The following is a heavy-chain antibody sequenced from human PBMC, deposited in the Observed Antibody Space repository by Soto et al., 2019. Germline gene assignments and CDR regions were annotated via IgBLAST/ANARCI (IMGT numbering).Heavy chain of an antibody. CDR2: IYYSGST. V-gene: IGHV4-39*01. D-gene: IGHD3-22*01. J-gene: IGHJ4*02. Sequence: SETLSLTCTVSGGSISSSSYYWGWIRQPPGKGLEWIGSIYYSGSTYYNPSLKSRVTISVDTSKNQFSLKLSSVTAADTAVYYCARHARITMIVVVNYYFDYWGQGTLVTVSS. CDR3: ARHARITMIVVVNYYFDY. CDR1: GGSISSSSYY.